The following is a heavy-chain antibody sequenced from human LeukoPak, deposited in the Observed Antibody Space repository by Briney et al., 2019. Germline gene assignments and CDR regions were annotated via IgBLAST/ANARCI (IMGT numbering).Heavy chain of an antibody. CDR3: AREVVPAAFDY. CDR1: DDSISDYY. V-gene: IGHV4-59*01. CDR2: FHNSGTS. D-gene: IGHD2-2*01. J-gene: IGHJ4*02. Sequence: SETLSLTCTVSDDSISDYYRGWIRQPPGKGLEWIGYFHNSGTSTYNPSLKSRVTISADTSKNQFSLKLNSLTTADTAVYYCAREVVPAAFDYWGQGTLVTVSS.